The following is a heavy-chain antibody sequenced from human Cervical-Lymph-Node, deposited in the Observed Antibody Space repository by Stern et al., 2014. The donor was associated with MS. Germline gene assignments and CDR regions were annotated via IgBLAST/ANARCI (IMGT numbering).Heavy chain of an antibody. D-gene: IGHD1-26*01. CDR2: INPSGGRP. CDR1: GYTFTSYY. CDR3: ARDREVPGFGRDV. J-gene: IGHJ6*02. Sequence: QVQLVQSGAEVKKPGASVKVSCKASGYTFTSYYMHWVRQAPGQGLEWMGIINPSGGRPSYAQKFQGRVTMTRDTSTSTVYMELSSLRSEDTAVYYCARDREVPGFGRDVWGQGTTVTVSS. V-gene: IGHV1-46*01.